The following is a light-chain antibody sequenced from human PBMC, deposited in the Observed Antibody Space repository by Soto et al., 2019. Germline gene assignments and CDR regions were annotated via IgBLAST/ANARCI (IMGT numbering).Light chain of an antibody. J-gene: IGLJ3*02. CDR1: SGSVSTDYY. V-gene: IGLV8-61*01. Sequence: QTVVTQEPSFSVSPGGTVTFTCGLTSGSVSTDYYPSWYLQTPGQTPRTLIYSTNTRSPGVPDRFSGSILGNKAALTITGAQADDESDYFCVLYMGSGISVFGGGTKLTVL. CDR2: STN. CDR3: VLYMGSGISV.